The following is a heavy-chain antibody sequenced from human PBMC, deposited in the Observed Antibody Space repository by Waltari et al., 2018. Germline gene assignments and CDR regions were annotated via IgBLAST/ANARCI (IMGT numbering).Heavy chain of an antibody. Sequence: EVQLVESGGGLVQPGGSLRLSCAASGFTFSSYAMSWVRQAPGKGLEWVSAISGSCGSTYYADSVKGRFTISRDNSKNTLYLQMNSLRAEDTAVYYCAKKGPDGHNTGGAFDIWGQGTMVTVSS. CDR3: AKKGPDGHNTGGAFDI. D-gene: IGHD3-10*01. CDR1: GFTFSSYA. V-gene: IGHV3-23*04. CDR2: ISGSCGST. J-gene: IGHJ3*02.